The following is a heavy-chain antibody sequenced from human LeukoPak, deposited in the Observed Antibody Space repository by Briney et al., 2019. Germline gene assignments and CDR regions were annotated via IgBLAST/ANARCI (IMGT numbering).Heavy chain of an antibody. V-gene: IGHV3-21*01. CDR1: GFTFRSYW. CDR3: AREKYYYDSSGYYHIYGMDV. D-gene: IGHD3-22*01. CDR2: ISSSSSYI. J-gene: IGHJ6*02. Sequence: GGSLRLSCAGSGFTFRSYWMNWVRQAPGKGLEWVSSISSSSSYIYYADSVKGRFTISRDNAKNSLYLQMNSLRAEDTAVYYCAREKYYYDSSGYYHIYGMDVWGQGTTVTVSS.